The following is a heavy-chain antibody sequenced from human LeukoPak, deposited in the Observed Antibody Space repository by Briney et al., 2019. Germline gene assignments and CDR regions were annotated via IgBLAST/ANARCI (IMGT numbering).Heavy chain of an antibody. D-gene: IGHD4-17*01. V-gene: IGHV3-15*01. CDR3: TTDGRGDGDYPPSP. CDR2: IKSKTDGGTT. CDR1: GFTFSNAW. Sequence: KAGGSLRLSCAASGFTFSNAWMSWVRQAPGKGLEWVGRIKSKTDGGTTDYAAPVKGRFTISRDDSKNTLYLQMNSLKTEDTAVYYCTTDGRGDGDYPPSPWGQGTLVTVSS. J-gene: IGHJ5*02.